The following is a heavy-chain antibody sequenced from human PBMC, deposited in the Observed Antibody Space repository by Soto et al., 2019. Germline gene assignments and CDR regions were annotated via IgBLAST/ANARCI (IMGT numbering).Heavy chain of an antibody. D-gene: IGHD7-27*01. V-gene: IGHV3-13*01. J-gene: IGHJ4*02. CDR2: IGSAGDT. Sequence: PGGSLRLSCAASGFTFGSYAMHWVRQPTGKGLEWVSVIGSAGDTYYPGSVKGRFTISRENAKNSLYLQMNSLRAEDTAVYYCARGYLGSFDYWGQGTLVTVSS. CDR3: ARGYLGSFDY. CDR1: GFTFGSYA.